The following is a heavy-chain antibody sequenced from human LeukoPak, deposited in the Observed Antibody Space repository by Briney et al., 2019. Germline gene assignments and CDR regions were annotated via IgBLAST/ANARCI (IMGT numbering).Heavy chain of an antibody. D-gene: IGHD1-7*01. J-gene: IGHJ5*02. CDR3: AKEGITGTTWHWFDP. V-gene: IGHV3-43D*03. CDR1: GFTFDDYA. Sequence: PGGSLRLSCAASGFTFDDYAMHWVRQAPGKGLEWVSLISWDGGSTYYADSVKGRFTISRDNSKNSLYLQMNSLRAEDTALYYCAKEGITGTTWHWFDPWGQGTLVTVSS. CDR2: ISWDGGST.